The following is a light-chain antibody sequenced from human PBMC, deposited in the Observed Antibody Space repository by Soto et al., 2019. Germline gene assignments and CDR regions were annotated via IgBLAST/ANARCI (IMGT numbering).Light chain of an antibody. Sequence: EIVMTQSPATLSVSPGERATLSCRASQSVSSTYLAWFQQKPGQAPRLLIYGASSRATGIPDRFSGSGSGTDFTLTISSLEPEDFAVYYCQQFGGSFLTFGGGTKVDIK. CDR2: GAS. CDR3: QQFGGSFLT. V-gene: IGKV3-20*01. J-gene: IGKJ4*01. CDR1: QSVSSTY.